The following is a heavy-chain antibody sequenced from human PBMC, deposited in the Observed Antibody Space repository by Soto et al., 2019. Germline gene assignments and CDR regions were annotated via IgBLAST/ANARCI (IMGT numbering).Heavy chain of an antibody. Sequence: EVQLVESGGGLVQPGGSLRLSCAASGFTVSNTYMSWVRQAPGKGLEWVSVIYSGGTSYYADSVKGRFTISRHNSKNTLDLQMNSLRSEDTAVYYCANGDDTSGYYYLAYWGQGTLVTVSS. J-gene: IGHJ4*02. CDR3: ANGDDTSGYYYLAY. V-gene: IGHV3-53*04. D-gene: IGHD3-22*01. CDR1: GFTVSNTY. CDR2: IYSGGTS.